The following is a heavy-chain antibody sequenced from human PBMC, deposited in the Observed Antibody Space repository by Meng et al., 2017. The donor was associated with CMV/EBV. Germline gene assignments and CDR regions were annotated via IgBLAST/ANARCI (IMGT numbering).Heavy chain of an antibody. Sequence: GESLKISCAASGFTVDDYGMSWVRQAPGKGLEWVSGINWNGSSTGYADAVKGRFTISRDYAKNSLYLQMNSLRAEDTALYYCARDSSTEYWYFDLWGRGTLVTVSS. J-gene: IGHJ2*01. CDR3: ARDSSTEYWYFDL. CDR2: INWNGSST. V-gene: IGHV3-20*04. D-gene: IGHD1-14*01. CDR1: GFTVDDYG.